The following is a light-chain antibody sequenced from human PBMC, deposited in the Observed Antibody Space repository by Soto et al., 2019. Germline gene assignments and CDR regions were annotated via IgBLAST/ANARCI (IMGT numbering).Light chain of an antibody. CDR3: SSYTTRSTLV. Sequence: QSVLTQTPSVSATPGQRVTISCSGSNSNIAGNSVDWYHQVPGAAPRLLIYKGTLRPPGVPDRFSASKSANTASLTISGLQAEDEAFYYCSSYTTRSTLVFGGGTKVTVL. V-gene: IGLV1-44*01. CDR1: NSNIAGNS. J-gene: IGLJ1*01. CDR2: KGT.